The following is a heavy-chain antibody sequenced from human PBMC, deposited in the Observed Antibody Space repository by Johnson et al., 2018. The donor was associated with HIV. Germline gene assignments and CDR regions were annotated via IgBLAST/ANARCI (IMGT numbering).Heavy chain of an antibody. D-gene: IGHD3-22*01. CDR1: GFTFSNAW. CDR3: ARGRYYYDSSGSAAFDI. V-gene: IGHV3-66*01. CDR2: IYSGGST. J-gene: IGHJ3*02. Sequence: EKLVESGGGVVQPGRSLRLSCAASGFTFSNAWMSWVRQAPGKGLEWVSVIYSGGSTYYADSVKGRFTISRDNSKNTLYLQMNSLRAEDTALYYCARGRYYYDSSGSAAFDIWGQGTMVIVSS.